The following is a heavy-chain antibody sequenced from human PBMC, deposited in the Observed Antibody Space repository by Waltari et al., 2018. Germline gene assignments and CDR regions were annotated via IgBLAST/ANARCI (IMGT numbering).Heavy chain of an antibody. Sequence: QVQLQESGPGLVKPSETLSLTCTVSGGSISSYYWSWIRQPPGKGLEWIGYIYYSGSTNYNPSLKSRVTISVDTSKNQFSLKLSSVTAADTAVYYCARREGLELLGWFDPWGQGILVTVSS. CDR1: GGSISSYY. J-gene: IGHJ5*02. D-gene: IGHD1-7*01. CDR2: IYYSGST. V-gene: IGHV4-59*01. CDR3: ARREGLELLGWFDP.